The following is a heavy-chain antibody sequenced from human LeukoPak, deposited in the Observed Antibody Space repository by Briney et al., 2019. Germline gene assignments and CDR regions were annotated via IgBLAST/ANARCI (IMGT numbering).Heavy chain of an antibody. V-gene: IGHV3-7*01. Sequence: GGSLKLSCVASSFTFSNCWMSWLRQNPGRGPKWVTNINEDRGEKHYADSVKGRFNITRDNAKNTLYLQINSLRAEDAAVYYCAAERRGSSYYDGKEAFDHWGQGTLVAVSS. D-gene: IGHD4-23*01. CDR1: SFTFSNCW. CDR2: INEDRGEK. CDR3: AAERRGSSYYDGKEAFDH. J-gene: IGHJ4*02.